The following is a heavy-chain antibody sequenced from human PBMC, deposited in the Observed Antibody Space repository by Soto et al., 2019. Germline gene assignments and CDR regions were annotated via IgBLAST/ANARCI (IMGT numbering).Heavy chain of an antibody. Sequence: ASLNVSCTASGYTFSRFYIDWVRQAPGQGLVWMGRMNPNSGNTGYTQKFQGRVSMTRNFSISTAYMELSSLKSEDTAVYYCTRALRVDYGWIDLWGQGTMVTVS. J-gene: IGHJ3*01. CDR1: GYTFSRFY. CDR3: TRALRVDYGWIDL. D-gene: IGHD4-17*01. CDR2: MNPNSGNT. V-gene: IGHV1-8*02.